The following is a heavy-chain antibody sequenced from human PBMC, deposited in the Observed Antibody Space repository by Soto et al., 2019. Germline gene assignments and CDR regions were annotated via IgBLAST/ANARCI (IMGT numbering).Heavy chain of an antibody. CDR1: GFIFGNYM. CDR3: APHVHCSGGSCHYDAFDI. J-gene: IGHJ3*02. Sequence: EVQLLESGGGLVQPGASLRLSCAFSGFIFGNYMMTWVRQAPGKGLEWVSTIRDGGESTYYADSVKGRFTIYRDNSKNTLYLQMDSLGVEDTAVYYCAPHVHCSGGSCHYDAFDIRGQGTMVTVSS. V-gene: IGHV3-23*01. D-gene: IGHD2-15*01. CDR2: IRDGGEST.